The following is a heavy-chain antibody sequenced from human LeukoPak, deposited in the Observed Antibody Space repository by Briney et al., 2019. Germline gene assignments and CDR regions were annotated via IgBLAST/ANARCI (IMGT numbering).Heavy chain of an antibody. CDR3: ARLSVAAEYYFDY. CDR1: GGSIDNHY. J-gene: IGHJ4*02. D-gene: IGHD6-6*01. CDR2: MYYSGIT. V-gene: IGHV4-59*08. Sequence: PSETLSLTCSVSGGSIDNHYWSWLRQPPGKGLEWIGYMYYSGITNYNPSLQGRVTILVDTSKNHFSLKLRSVTASDTAVYYRARLSVAAEYYFDYWGQGTLVTVSS.